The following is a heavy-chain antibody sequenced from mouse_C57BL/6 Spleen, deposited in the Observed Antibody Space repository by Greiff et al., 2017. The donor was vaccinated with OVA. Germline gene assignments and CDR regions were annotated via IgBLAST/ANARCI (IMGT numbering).Heavy chain of an antibody. D-gene: IGHD1-1*01. Sequence: QVQLQQSGPELVKPGASVKISCKASGYAFSSSWMNWVKQRSGKGLEWIGRIYPGDGDTNYNGKFKGKATLTADKSSSTAYMQLSSLTSEDSAVYFCARGSSYWYFDVWGTGTTVTVSS. V-gene: IGHV1-82*01. J-gene: IGHJ1*03. CDR3: ARGSSYWYFDV. CDR1: GYAFSSSW. CDR2: IYPGDGDT.